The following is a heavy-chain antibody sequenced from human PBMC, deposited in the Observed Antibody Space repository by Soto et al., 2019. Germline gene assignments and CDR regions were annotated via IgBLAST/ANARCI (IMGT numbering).Heavy chain of an antibody. CDR1: GYTFTSYG. Sequence: GASVKVSGKASGYTFTSYGISWVRQAPGQVLECMVWISAYNGNTNYXXKLQGRVXXTTDTATSTAXVELRXLGSDDTAVYYCARDPGVGATLDYWAQGTLVTVSS. D-gene: IGHD1-26*01. CDR3: ARDPGVGATLDY. CDR2: ISAYNGNT. V-gene: IGHV1-18*01. J-gene: IGHJ4*02.